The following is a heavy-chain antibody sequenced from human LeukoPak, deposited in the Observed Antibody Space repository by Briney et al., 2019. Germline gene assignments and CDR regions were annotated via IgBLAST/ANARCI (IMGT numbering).Heavy chain of an antibody. J-gene: IGHJ4*02. CDR3: ARAGQWLGHFDY. Sequence: SETLSLTCAVYGGSFSGYYWSWIRQPPGKGLEWIGEINHSGSTNYNPSLKSRVTISVDTSKNQFSLKLSSVTAADTAVYYCARAGQWLGHFDYWGQGTLVTVSS. CDR1: GGSFSGYY. V-gene: IGHV4-34*01. D-gene: IGHD6-19*01. CDR2: INHSGST.